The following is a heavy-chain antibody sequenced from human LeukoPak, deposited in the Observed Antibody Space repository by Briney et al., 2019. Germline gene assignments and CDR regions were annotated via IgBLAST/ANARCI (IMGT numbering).Heavy chain of an antibody. CDR2: IKSKTDGETT. CDR1: GFTFSYYW. D-gene: IGHD1-26*01. V-gene: IGHV3-15*01. CDR3: SGSYSD. J-gene: IGHJ4*02. Sequence: PGGSLRLSCAASGFTFSYYWMSWVRQAPGKGLEWVGRIKSKTDGETTDYAAPVKGRFTISRDDSKNTVYLQMNSLKTEDTAVYYCSGSYSDWGQGTLVTVSS.